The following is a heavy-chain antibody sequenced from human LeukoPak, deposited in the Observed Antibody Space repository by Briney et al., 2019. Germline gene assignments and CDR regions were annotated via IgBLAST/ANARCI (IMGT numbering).Heavy chain of an antibody. CDR3: ARRWNYGRNYYIDV. J-gene: IGHJ6*03. CDR1: GGSFSNYY. V-gene: IGHV4-34*01. D-gene: IGHD1-7*01. Sequence: SETLSLTCAVDGGSFSNYYWNWIRQPPGKGLEWLGEIYDNGRANYNPSLMSRVTVSVDTSKNQFSLPLTSVTPTDTAVYYCARRWNYGRNYYIDVWGRGATVSVSS. CDR2: IYDNGRA.